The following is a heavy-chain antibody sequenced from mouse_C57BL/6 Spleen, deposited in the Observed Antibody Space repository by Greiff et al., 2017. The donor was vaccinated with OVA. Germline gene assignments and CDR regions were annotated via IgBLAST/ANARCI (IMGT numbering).Heavy chain of an antibody. CDR2: INPSTGGT. V-gene: IGHV1-42*01. Sequence: EVQLQQSGPELVKPGASVKISCKASGYSFTGYYMNWVKQSPEKSLEWIGEINPSTGGTTYNQKFKAKATLTVDKSSSTAYMQLKSLTSEDSAVYYCARWGRYGKGGYWYFDVWGTGTTVTVSS. J-gene: IGHJ1*03. CDR3: ARWGRYGKGGYWYFDV. CDR1: GYSFTGYY. D-gene: IGHD2-1*01.